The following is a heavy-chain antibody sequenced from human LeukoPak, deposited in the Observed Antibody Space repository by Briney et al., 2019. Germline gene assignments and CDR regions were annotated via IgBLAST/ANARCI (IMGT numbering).Heavy chain of an antibody. CDR3: ARSASPIAVADY. Sequence: ASVKVSCKASGYTFTDYFIHWVRQAPGQGLEWMGWINPNSGGTNYAQKFQGRVTMTRDTSISTAYMELSRLRPDDTAVYYCARSASPIAVADYWGQGTLVTVSS. J-gene: IGHJ4*02. CDR2: INPNSGGT. V-gene: IGHV1-2*02. CDR1: GYTFTDYF. D-gene: IGHD6-19*01.